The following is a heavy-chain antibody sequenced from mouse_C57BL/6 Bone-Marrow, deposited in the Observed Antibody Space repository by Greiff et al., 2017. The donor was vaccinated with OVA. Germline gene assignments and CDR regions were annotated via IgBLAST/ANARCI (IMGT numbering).Heavy chain of an antibody. CDR2: ISYDGSN. Sequence: EESGPGLVKPSQSLSLTCSVTGYSITSGYYWNWIRQFPGNKLEWMGYISYDGSNNYNPSLKNRISITRDTSKNQFFLKLNSVTTEDTATYYCARGSIWGQGTTLTVSS. D-gene: IGHD2-10*02. J-gene: IGHJ2*01. CDR1: GYSITSGYY. CDR3: ARGSI. V-gene: IGHV3-6*01.